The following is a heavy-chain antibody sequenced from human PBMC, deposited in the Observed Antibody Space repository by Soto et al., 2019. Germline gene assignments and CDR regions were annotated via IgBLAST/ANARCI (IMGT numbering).Heavy chain of an antibody. Sequence: QVQLVESGGGVVQPGRSLRLSCAASGFTFSSYGMHWVRQAPGKGLEWVAVISYDGNNEYYADSVKGRFTISRDNSKNTLYLQMNSLRAEDTAVYYCVKSGYSNGPTLFIQHWGQGTLVTVSS. D-gene: IGHD6-19*01. CDR1: GFTFSSYG. CDR3: VKSGYSNGPTLFIQH. CDR2: ISYDGNNE. V-gene: IGHV3-30*18. J-gene: IGHJ1*01.